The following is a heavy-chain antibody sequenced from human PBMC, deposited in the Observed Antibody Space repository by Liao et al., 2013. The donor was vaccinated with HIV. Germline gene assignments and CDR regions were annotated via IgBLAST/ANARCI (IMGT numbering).Heavy chain of an antibody. CDR2: INHSGST. V-gene: IGHV4-34*02. Sequence: QVHLQQWGAGLLKPSETLSLTCAVYGESFTGYYWSWIRQPPGKGLEWIGEINHSGSTNYNPSLKSRVTISVDTSKNQFSLKLSSVTAADTAVYYCARQLNWGSSWYFDLWAVAPWSLSPQ. CDR1: GESFTGYY. CDR3: ARQLNWGSSWYFDL. J-gene: IGHJ2*01. D-gene: IGHD7-27*01.